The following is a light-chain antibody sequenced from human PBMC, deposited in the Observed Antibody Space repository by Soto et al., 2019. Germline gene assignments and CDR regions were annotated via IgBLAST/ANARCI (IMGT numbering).Light chain of an antibody. CDR3: AAWDDSLNGWV. V-gene: IGLV1-44*01. J-gene: IGLJ3*02. Sequence: QSVLTQPPSASGTPGQRVTISCSGSSSNIGINTVSWYQQLPGTAPKLLIHSNNQRPSGVPDRFSGSKSGTSASLAISGRQSEDEADYYCAAWDDSLNGWVFGGGTQLTVL. CDR2: SNN. CDR1: SSNIGINT.